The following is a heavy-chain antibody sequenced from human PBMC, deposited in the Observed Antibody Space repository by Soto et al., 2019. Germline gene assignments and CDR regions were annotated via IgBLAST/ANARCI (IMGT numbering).Heavy chain of an antibody. CDR3: ARTSYDSSGTAADP. J-gene: IGHJ5*02. CDR2: IFYSGST. CDR1: GGSISSGNYY. Sequence: SETLSLTCTVSGGSISSGNYYWSWIRQHPGKGLEWIGYIFYSGSTYYNPSLKSRVTISVDTSKNQFSLKLSSVTAADTAVYYCARTSYDSSGTAADPWGQGTLVTVSS. D-gene: IGHD3-22*01. V-gene: IGHV4-31*03.